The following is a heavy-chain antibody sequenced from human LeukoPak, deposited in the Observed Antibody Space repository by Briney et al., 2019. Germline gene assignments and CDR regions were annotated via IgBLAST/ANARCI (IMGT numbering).Heavy chain of an antibody. Sequence: PGGSLRLSCAASGFTFSHYAMHWVRQAPGKGLEWVALISYDGSNIQYADSLKGRFTISRDNSKNTLYLQMNSLRDEDTALYYCARDVGRGDGMDVWGQGTTVTVSS. J-gene: IGHJ6*02. CDR1: GFTFSHYA. CDR3: ARDVGRGDGMDV. V-gene: IGHV3-30-3*01. CDR2: ISYDGSNI.